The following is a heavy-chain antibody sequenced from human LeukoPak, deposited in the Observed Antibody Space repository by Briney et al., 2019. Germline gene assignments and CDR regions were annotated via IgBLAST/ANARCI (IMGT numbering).Heavy chain of an antibody. Sequence: GGSLRLSCAASGFTFSSYGMHWVRQAPGKGLEWVANIKRDGSQKNYVDSVKGRFTISRDSAKSSLYLQMNSLRAEDTAVYYCARDSSGWPDYWGQGTLVTVSS. D-gene: IGHD6-19*01. CDR3: ARDSSGWPDY. V-gene: IGHV3-7*03. J-gene: IGHJ4*02. CDR2: IKRDGSQK. CDR1: GFTFSSYG.